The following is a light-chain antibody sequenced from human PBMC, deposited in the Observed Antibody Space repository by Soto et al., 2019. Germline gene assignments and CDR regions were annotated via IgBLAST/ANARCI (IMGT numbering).Light chain of an antibody. CDR1: SSDVGGYNY. V-gene: IGLV2-8*01. CDR2: EVS. Sequence: QSVLTQPPSASGSPGQSVTIACTGTSSDVGGYNYVSWYQGHPGKAPKVIIYEVSKRPSGVPDRFSGYKSGNTASLTVSGLQAEDEADYYCCSYAGSNTFAFGTGTKVTVL. J-gene: IGLJ1*01. CDR3: CSYAGSNTFA.